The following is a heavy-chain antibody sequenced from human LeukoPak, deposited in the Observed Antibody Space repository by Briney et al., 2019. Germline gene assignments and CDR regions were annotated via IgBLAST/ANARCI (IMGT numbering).Heavy chain of an antibody. V-gene: IGHV3-48*03. J-gene: IGHJ4*02. CDR1: GFTFSSYE. D-gene: IGHD3-22*01. Sequence: GGSLRLSCAASGFTFSSYEMNWVRQAPGKGLEWVSYISSSGSTIYYADSVKGRFTISRDNSKNTLYLQMNSLRAEDTAVYYCAKEMVVVAARYYYDSSGYYPSDYWGQGTLVTVSS. CDR2: ISSSGSTI. CDR3: AKEMVVVAARYYYDSSGYYPSDY.